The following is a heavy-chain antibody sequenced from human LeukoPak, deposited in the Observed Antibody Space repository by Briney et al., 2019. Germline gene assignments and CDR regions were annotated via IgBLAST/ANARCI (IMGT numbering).Heavy chain of an antibody. V-gene: IGHV4-61*02. CDR2: IYTSGST. J-gene: IGHJ5*02. D-gene: IGHD4-17*01. CDR1: GGSISSGSYY. Sequence: PSETLSLTCTVSGGSISSGSYYWSWIRQPAGKGLEWIGRIYTSGSTNYNPSLKSRVTISVDTSKNQFSLKLSSVTAADTAVYYCARQDYDWFDPWGQGTLVTVSS. CDR3: ARQDYDWFDP.